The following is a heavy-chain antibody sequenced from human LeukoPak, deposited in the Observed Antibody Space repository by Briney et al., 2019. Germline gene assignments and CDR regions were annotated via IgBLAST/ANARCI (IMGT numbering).Heavy chain of an antibody. D-gene: IGHD2-15*01. CDR2: IYYSGST. V-gene: IGHV4-39*07. Sequence: PSETLSLTCTVSGGSISSSSYYWGWIRQPPGKGLEWIGSIYYSGSTYYNPSLKSRVTISVDTSKNQFSLKLSSVTAADTAVYYCARDPTATVDDYWGQGTLVTVSS. J-gene: IGHJ4*02. CDR1: GGSISSSSYY. CDR3: ARDPTATVDDY.